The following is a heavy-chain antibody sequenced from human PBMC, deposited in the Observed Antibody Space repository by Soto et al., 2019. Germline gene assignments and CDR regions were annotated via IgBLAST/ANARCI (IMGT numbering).Heavy chain of an antibody. CDR1: GGSISISSYY. CDR2: IYYSGST. J-gene: IGHJ6*02. CDR3: ARQTYYYDSSGYSYYYGMDV. D-gene: IGHD3-22*01. V-gene: IGHV4-39*01. Sequence: SETLSLTCTVSGGSISISSYYWCWIRHPPGKGLEWIGSIYYSGSTYYNPSLKSRVTISVDTSKNQFSLKLSSVTAADTAVYYCARQTYYYDSSGYSYYYGMDVWGQGTTVTVS.